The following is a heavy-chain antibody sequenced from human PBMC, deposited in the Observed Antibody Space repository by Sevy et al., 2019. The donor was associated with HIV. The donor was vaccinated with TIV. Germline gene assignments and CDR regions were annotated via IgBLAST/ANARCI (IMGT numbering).Heavy chain of an antibody. CDR1: GYTFTGYY. Sequence: ASMKVSCKASGYTFTGYYMHWVRQAPGQGLEWMGWINPNRGGTNYAQKFQGRVTMTRDTSISTAYMELSRLRSDDTALYYCVRDMELVDEGTQEFYYWGQGTLVTVSS. V-gene: IGHV1-2*02. CDR2: INPNRGGT. CDR3: VRDMELVDEGTQEFYY. D-gene: IGHD1-7*01. J-gene: IGHJ4*02.